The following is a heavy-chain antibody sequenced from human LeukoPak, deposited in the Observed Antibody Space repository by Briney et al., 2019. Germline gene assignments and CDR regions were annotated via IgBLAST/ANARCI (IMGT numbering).Heavy chain of an antibody. CDR3: AREEVYYYYMDV. J-gene: IGHJ6*03. Sequence: ETLSLTCTVSGGSISTYYWNWIRQPPGKGLEWIGYIYYSGSTNYNPSLKSRVTISVDTSKNQFSLKLSSVTAADTAVYYCAREEVYYYYMDVWGKGTTVTISS. CDR1: GGSISTYY. V-gene: IGHV4-59*01. CDR2: IYYSGST.